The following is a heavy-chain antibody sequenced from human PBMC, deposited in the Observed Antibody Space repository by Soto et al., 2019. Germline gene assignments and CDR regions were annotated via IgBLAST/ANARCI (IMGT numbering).Heavy chain of an antibody. D-gene: IGHD6-19*01. CDR2: FYSSGSI. CDR3: ARMYSSGSGWFHP. CDR1: GGSFSGYY. J-gene: IGHJ5*02. V-gene: IGHV4-59*10. Sequence: SETLSLTCAVYGGSFSGYYWSWIRHHPGKGPEWIGSFYSSGSIIYNPSLRSRVSISGDTSSNQFSMSLTSVTAADTARYYCARMYSSGSGWFHPWGQGTLVTVSS.